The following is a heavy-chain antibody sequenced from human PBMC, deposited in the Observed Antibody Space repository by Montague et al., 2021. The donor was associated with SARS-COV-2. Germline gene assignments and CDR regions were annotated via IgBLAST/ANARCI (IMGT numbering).Heavy chain of an antibody. Sequence: SETLSLTCEVSGGSIRSYCWSWIRQSPGKGLEWIGYVHYTGSTKYNPSLKTRVTLSLDTPKNHFSLRLSSVTAADTAVYYCARAQNICFIANCVNYFDLWGLGALVSVSS. CDR2: VHYTGST. CDR1: GGSIRSYC. CDR3: ARAQNICFIANCVNYFDL. V-gene: IGHV4-59*01. J-gene: IGHJ4*02. D-gene: IGHD1-1*01.